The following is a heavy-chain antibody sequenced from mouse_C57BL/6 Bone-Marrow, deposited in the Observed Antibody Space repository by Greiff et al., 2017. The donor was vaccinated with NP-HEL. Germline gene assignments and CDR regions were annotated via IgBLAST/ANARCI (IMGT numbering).Heavy chain of an antibody. CDR1: GFTFSNYY. CDR2: INYDGSST. D-gene: IGHD1-1*01. CDR3: ARGGGSSLWYFDV. Sequence: EVHLVESEGGLVQPGSSMKLSCKASGFTFSNYYMPWVRQVPEKGLEWVANINYDGSSTYYLAPLKGRFTLSRANATNILYQQMSSLKSEDTATYYCARGGGSSLWYFDVWGTGTTVTVAS. V-gene: IGHV5-16*01. J-gene: IGHJ1*03.